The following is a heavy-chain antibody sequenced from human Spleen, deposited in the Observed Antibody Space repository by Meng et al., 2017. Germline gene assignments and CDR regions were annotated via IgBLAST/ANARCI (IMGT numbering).Heavy chain of an antibody. D-gene: IGHD2-2*01. J-gene: IGHJ5*02. V-gene: IGHV3-23*01. CDR3: AKDDCSSTSCYAYRVGWFDP. Sequence: GGSLRLSCAASGFTFSSYAMSWVRQAPGKGLEWVSAISGSGGSTYYADSVKGRFTISRDNSKNTLYLQMSSLRAEDTAVYYCAKDDCSSTSCYAYRVGWFDPWGQGTLVTVSS. CDR1: GFTFSSYA. CDR2: ISGSGGST.